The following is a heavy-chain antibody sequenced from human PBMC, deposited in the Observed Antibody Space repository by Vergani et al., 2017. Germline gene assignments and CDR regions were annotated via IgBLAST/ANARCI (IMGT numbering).Heavy chain of an antibody. V-gene: IGHV4-4*07. CDR3: AIEYCSSVGFLAY. J-gene: IGHJ4*02. CDR2: IYTSEST. CDR1: GGSISPYY. Sequence: QVQLQESGPGLVKPSETLSLTCIVSGGSISPYYWCWIRQPAGKGLEWIGRIYTSESTNYNPSLKSRVTMSVATSKNQFSRKLSCVTAADTAGYYCAIEYCSSVGFLAYWGQGTLVTVSS. D-gene: IGHD6-6*01.